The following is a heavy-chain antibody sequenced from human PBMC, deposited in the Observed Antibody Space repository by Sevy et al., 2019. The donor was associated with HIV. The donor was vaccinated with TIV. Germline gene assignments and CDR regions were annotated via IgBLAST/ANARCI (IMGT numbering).Heavy chain of an antibody. Sequence: SETLSLTCTVSGGSISSYYWSWIRQPAGKGLEWIGRIYTRGSTNYNPSLKSRVTMSVDTSKNQFSLKLSSVTAADTAVYYCARAVVVVVPAAIEYYYYYMDVWGKGTTVTVSS. CDR2: IYTRGST. CDR3: ARAVVVVVPAAIEYYYYYMDV. CDR1: GGSISSYY. J-gene: IGHJ6*03. D-gene: IGHD2-2*01. V-gene: IGHV4-4*07.